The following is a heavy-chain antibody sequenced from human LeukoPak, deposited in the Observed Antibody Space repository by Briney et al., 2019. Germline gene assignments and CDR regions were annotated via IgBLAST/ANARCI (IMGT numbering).Heavy chain of an antibody. CDR3: AKSVLYLGYCSGGSCYSDY. J-gene: IGHJ4*02. CDR1: GFTFSSYA. CDR2: ISGSGGNT. D-gene: IGHD2-15*01. V-gene: IGHV3-23*01. Sequence: GGSLRLSCAASGFTFSSYAMGWVRQAPGKGLEWVSAISGSGGNTYYADSVKGRFTISRDNSKNTLYLQMNSLRAEDTAVYYCAKSVLYLGYCSGGSCYSDYWGQGTLVTVSS.